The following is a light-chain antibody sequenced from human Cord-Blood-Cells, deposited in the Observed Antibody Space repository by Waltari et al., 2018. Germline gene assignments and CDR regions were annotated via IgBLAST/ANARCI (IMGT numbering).Light chain of an antibody. CDR1: RSNIGSNY. CDR3: AAWDDSLSGWV. J-gene: IGLJ3*02. V-gene: IGLV1-47*01. Sequence: QSVLTQPPSASGTPGQRVTISCSGSRSNIGSNYVSWYQQLPGTAPKPLIYRNNQRPSGVPDRFSGSKSGTSASLAISGLRSEDEADYYCAAWDDSLSGWVFGGGTKLTVL. CDR2: RNN.